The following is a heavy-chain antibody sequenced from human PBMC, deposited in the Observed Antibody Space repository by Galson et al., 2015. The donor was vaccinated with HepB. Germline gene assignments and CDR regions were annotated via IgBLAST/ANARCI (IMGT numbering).Heavy chain of an antibody. CDR1: GYTFTSYY. Sequence: SVKVSCKASGYTFTSYYMHWVRQAPGQGLEWMGIINPSGGSTSYAQKFQGRVTMTRDTSTSTVYMELSSLRSEDTAVYYCAREGFYHDYYDSSGYYRFLFDYWGQGTLVTVSS. D-gene: IGHD3-22*01. CDR2: INPSGGST. V-gene: IGHV1-46*03. CDR3: AREGFYHDYYDSSGYYRFLFDY. J-gene: IGHJ4*02.